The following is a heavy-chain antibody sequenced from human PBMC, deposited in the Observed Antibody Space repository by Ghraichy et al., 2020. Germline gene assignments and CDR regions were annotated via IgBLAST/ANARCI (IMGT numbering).Heavy chain of an antibody. D-gene: IGHD6-19*01. V-gene: IGHV4-38-2*01. CDR2: IFYGGST. CDR3: SRIINSGFFHYYGMQF. J-gene: IGHJ6*02. Sequence: SETLSLTCAVSGYSISSGYYWGWVRQTPGKGLEWIASIFYGGSTYYNPSLRSRVTILADESKNHLSLRLSSFTAADTAVYYCSRIINSGFFHYYGMQFWGQGTTVTVSS. CDR1: GYSISSGYY.